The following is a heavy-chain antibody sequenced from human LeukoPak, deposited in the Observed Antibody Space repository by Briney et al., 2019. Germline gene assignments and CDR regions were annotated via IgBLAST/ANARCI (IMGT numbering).Heavy chain of an antibody. CDR3: ARDRDEYRDQNGYFLNWFDP. D-gene: IGHD3-22*01. CDR1: EYTFTGYY. CDR2: IDPSNGAT. J-gene: IGHJ5*02. Sequence: GASVKVSCKASEYTFTGYYMRWVRQAPGQGLEWMGRIDPSNGATHCAQKFQGRVTLTSDTSITTAYMELSSLRSDDTAVYYCARDRDEYRDQNGYFLNWFDPGGQGTLV. V-gene: IGHV1-2*02.